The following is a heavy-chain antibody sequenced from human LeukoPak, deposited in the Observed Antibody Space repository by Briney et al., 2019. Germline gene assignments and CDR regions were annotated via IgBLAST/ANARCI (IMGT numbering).Heavy chain of an antibody. Sequence: GGSLRLSCAASGFTFSSYGMHWVRQAPGKGLEWVAVISYDGSNKYYVDSVKGRFTISRDNSKNTLYLQMNSLRAEDTAVYYCAKNPGTGSDYLKPVDYWGQGTLVTVSS. D-gene: IGHD3-10*01. CDR2: ISYDGSNK. V-gene: IGHV3-30*18. CDR3: AKNPGTGSDYLKPVDY. CDR1: GFTFSSYG. J-gene: IGHJ4*02.